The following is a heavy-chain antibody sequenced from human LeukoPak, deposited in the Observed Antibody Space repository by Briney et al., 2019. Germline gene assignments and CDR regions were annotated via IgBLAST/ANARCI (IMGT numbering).Heavy chain of an antibody. CDR2: ISYDGSNK. D-gene: IGHD2/OR15-2a*01. Sequence: GGSLRLSCAASGFTFSSYGMHWVRQAPGKGLEWVAVISYDGSNKYYADSVKGRFTISRDNSKNTLYLQMNSLRAEDTAVYYCAKTFGLIDPFEYWGQGTLVTVSS. CDR3: AKTFGLIDPFEY. CDR1: GFTFSSYG. V-gene: IGHV3-30*18. J-gene: IGHJ4*02.